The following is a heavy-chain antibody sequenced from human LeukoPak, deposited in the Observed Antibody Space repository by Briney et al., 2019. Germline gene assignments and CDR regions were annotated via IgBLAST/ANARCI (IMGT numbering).Heavy chain of an antibody. CDR2: TYYRSKWYN. CDR3: ATTVETGDAFDI. D-gene: IGHD1-1*01. J-gene: IGHJ3*02. V-gene: IGHV6-1*01. CDR1: GDSLSSNSAA. Sequence: SQTLSLTCAISGDSLSSNSAAWSWIRLSPSRGLEWLGRTYYRSKWYNDYAVSVRSRITINPDTSKNLFSLQLNSVTPEDTAEYYCATTVETGDAFDIWGPGTRVTVSS.